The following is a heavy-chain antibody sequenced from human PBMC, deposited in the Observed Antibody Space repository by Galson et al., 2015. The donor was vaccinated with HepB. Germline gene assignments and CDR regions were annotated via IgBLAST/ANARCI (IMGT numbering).Heavy chain of an antibody. CDR1: GFIFSNYG. D-gene: IGHD6-19*01. CDR2: IWYDGSNI. J-gene: IGHJ4*02. Sequence: SLRLSCAASGFIFSNYGMHWVRQAPGKGLEWVAAIWYDGSNIYYADSVKGRFTISRDNSKNTLYLQMNSLRVEDTAVYYCARDDGKQWLPLDYWGQGTLVTVSS. CDR3: ARDDGKQWLPLDY. V-gene: IGHV3-33*01.